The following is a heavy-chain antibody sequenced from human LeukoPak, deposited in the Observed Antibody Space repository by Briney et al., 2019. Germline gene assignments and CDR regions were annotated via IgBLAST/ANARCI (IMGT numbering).Heavy chain of an antibody. Sequence: ASVKVSCKASGYTFTGYYMHWVRQAPGQGLEWMGWINPNSGGTNYAQTFQGRVTMTRDTSISTAYMELSRLRSDDTAVYYCARNDRDRDWFDPWGQGTLVTVSS. CDR3: ARNDRDRDWFDP. CDR1: GYTFTGYY. CDR2: INPNSGGT. V-gene: IGHV1-2*02. J-gene: IGHJ5*02. D-gene: IGHD1-1*01.